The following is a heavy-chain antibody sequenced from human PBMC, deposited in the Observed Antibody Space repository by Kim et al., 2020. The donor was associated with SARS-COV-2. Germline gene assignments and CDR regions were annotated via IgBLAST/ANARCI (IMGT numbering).Heavy chain of an antibody. CDR3: LNGGWGWIWGY. D-gene: IGHD2-21*01. J-gene: IGHJ4*01. CDR2: IDGSDGTT. CDR1: GFTFTGHA. Sequence: GGSLRLSCTTSGFTFTGHAMSWVRQAPGKGLEWVSSIDGSDGTTYYVDSVKGRFSISRDDSKNTLYLQMSALRADDTAAYYCLNGGWGWIWGYWG. V-gene: IGHV3-23*01.